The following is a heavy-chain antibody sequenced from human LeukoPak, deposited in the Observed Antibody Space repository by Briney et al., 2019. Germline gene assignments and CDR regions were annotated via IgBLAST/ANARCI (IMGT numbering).Heavy chain of an antibody. D-gene: IGHD3-3*01. Sequence: GASVKVSCKASGYTFTSYGISWVRQAPGQGLEWMGWISAYNGNTNYAQKLQGRVTMTTDTSTSTAYMELRSLRSDDTAVYYCARGTSSDFWSGYYSPSYYYYGMDVWGQGPTVTVSS. CDR1: GYTFTSYG. V-gene: IGHV1-18*01. CDR2: ISAYNGNT. J-gene: IGHJ6*02. CDR3: ARGTSSDFWSGYYSPSYYYYGMDV.